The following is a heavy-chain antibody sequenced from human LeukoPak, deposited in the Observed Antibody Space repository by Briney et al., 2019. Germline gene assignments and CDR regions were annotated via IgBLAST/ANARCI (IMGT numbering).Heavy chain of an antibody. CDR3: ARESLVGATTPFDY. J-gene: IGHJ4*02. CDR2: ISAYNGNT. D-gene: IGHD1-26*01. V-gene: IGHV1-18*01. Sequence: ASVKVSCKASGYTFTSYGISWVRQAPGQGLEWMGWISAYNGNTNYAQKLQGRVTMTTDTSTSTAYMELSRLRSDDTAVYYCARESLVGATTPFDYWGLGTLVTVSS. CDR1: GYTFTSYG.